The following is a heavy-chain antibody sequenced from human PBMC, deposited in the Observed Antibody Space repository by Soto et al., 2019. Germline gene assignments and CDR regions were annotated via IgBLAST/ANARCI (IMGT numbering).Heavy chain of an antibody. CDR1: GGSFSGYY. CDR3: ALRYFDWLLSAYGMDV. D-gene: IGHD3-9*01. V-gene: IGHV4-34*01. CDR2: MNHSGST. J-gene: IGHJ6*02. Sequence: SETLSLTCDVYGGSFSGYYWSWVRQPPGKGLEWIGEMNHSGSTNYNPSLKSRVTISVDTSKNQFSLKLSSVTAADTAVYHCALRYFDWLLSAYGMDVWGQGTTVTVSS.